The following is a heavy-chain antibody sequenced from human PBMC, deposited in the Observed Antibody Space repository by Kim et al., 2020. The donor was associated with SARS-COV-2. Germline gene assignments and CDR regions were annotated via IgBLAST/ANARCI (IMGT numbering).Heavy chain of an antibody. CDR3: ARTDFAAAGNY. J-gene: IGHJ4*02. CDR2: T. V-gene: IGHV3-7*03. D-gene: IGHD6-13*01. Sequence: TYCVDSVKGRFTVSRDNATNSLSLQMNSLRAEDTAVYYCARTDFAAAGNYWGQGTLVTVSS.